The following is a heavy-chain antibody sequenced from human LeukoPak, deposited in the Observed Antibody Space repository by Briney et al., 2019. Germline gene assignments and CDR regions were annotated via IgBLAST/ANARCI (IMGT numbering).Heavy chain of an antibody. CDR1: GFTFSSYE. CDR3: FALAPYYYDSSGYPVY. CDR2: ISSSGSTI. V-gene: IGHV3-48*03. Sequence: GGSLRLSCAASGFTFSSYEMNWVRQAPGKGLEWVSYISSSGSTIYYADSVKGRFTFSRDNAKNSLYLQMNSLRAEDTAVYYCFALAPYYYDSSGYPVYWGQGTLVTVSS. D-gene: IGHD3-22*01. J-gene: IGHJ4*02.